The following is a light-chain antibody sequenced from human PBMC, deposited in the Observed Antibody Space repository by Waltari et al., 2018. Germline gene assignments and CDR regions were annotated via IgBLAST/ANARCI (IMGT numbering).Light chain of an antibody. V-gene: IGKV3-20*01. CDR1: QSVSHSN. CDR3: QQYAGSPIT. J-gene: IGKJ4*01. Sequence: IVLTQSPGTLSLSPGERATLSCRATQSVSHSNLAWYQQKGCQAPRLLIYGASSRATGIPDRFSGSGSGTDFTLSISRLEPEDYGVYYCQQYAGSPITFGGGTKVEI. CDR2: GAS.